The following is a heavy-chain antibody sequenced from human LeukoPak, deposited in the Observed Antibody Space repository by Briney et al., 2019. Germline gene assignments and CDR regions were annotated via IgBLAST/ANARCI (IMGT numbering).Heavy chain of an antibody. CDR2: IYYSGST. J-gene: IGHJ4*02. V-gene: IGHV4-30-4*01. CDR1: GGSISSGYYY. D-gene: IGHD3-22*01. CDR3: ARTYDSSGYSFDY. Sequence: PSETLSLTCTFSGGSISSGYYYCSWIRQPPGKGLEWVGYIYYSGSTYYNPSLKSRLTISVDTSKNQFSLKLRSVTAADTAVYYCARTYDSSGYSFDYWGQGTLVTVSS.